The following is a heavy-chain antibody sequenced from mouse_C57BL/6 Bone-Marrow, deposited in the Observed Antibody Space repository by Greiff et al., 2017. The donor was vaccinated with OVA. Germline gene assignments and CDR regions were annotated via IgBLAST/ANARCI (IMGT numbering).Heavy chain of an antibody. CDR2: INPYNGGT. Sequence: VQLKESGPVLVKPGASVKMSCKASGYTFTDYYMNWVKQSHGKSLEWIGVINPYNGGTSYNQKFKGKATLTVDKSSSTAYMELNSLTSEDSAVYYCARLRNCFDYWGQGTTLTVSS. V-gene: IGHV1-19*01. CDR1: GYTFTDYY. J-gene: IGHJ2*01. CDR3: ARLRNCFDY.